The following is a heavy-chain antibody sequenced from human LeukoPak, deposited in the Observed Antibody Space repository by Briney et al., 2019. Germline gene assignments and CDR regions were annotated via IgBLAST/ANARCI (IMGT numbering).Heavy chain of an antibody. Sequence: GGSLRLSCAASGFTFSSYSMNWVRQAPGKGLEWVSSISSSSSYIYYADSVKGRFTISRDNAKNSLYLQMNNLRAEDTAVYYCARDRGGSGWYNLDYWGQGTLVTVSS. CDR1: GFTFSSYS. CDR2: ISSSSSYI. D-gene: IGHD6-19*01. V-gene: IGHV3-21*01. J-gene: IGHJ4*02. CDR3: ARDRGGSGWYNLDY.